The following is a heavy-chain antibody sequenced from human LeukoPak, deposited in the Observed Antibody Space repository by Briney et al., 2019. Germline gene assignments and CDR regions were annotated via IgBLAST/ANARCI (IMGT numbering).Heavy chain of an antibody. CDR3: ARSASYTFLAAATRDAFDI. D-gene: IGHD6-13*01. CDR1: GGSISSGGYS. V-gene: IGHV4-30-2*01. CDR2: IYHSGST. J-gene: IGHJ3*02. Sequence: SQTLSLTCAVSGGSISSGGYSWSWIRQPPGKGLEWIGYIYHSGSTYYNPSLKSRVTLSVDRSKNQFSLKLSSVTAADTAVYYCARSASYTFLAAATRDAFDIWGQGTMVTVSS.